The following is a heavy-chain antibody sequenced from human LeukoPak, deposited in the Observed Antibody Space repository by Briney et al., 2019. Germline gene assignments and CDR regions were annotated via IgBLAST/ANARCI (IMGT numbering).Heavy chain of an antibody. CDR1: GGSISGFY. V-gene: IGHV4-59*01. CDR3: ARHDYGDYVVPIGETDV. CDR2: IYYIGGT. Sequence: SSETPSFTCTVSGGSISGFYWSWIRPPPGKGLEWIGYIYYIGGTNYNPSLKSRVTISVDTSKNHFSLKLSSVTAPDTAVYYCARHDYGDYVVPIGETDVWVKGTTVTVSS. D-gene: IGHD4-17*01. J-gene: IGHJ6*04.